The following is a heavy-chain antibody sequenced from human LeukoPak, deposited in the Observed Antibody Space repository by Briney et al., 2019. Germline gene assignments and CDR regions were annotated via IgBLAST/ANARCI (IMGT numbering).Heavy chain of an antibody. CDR3: ARDRYGGNSGEFDY. CDR1: GCSISSYY. CDR2: IYYSGTT. V-gene: IGHV4-59*01. D-gene: IGHD4-23*01. J-gene: IGHJ4*02. Sequence: SETLSLTCTVSGCSISSYYWSWVRQPPGKGLEWIWYIYYSGTTNYNPSLKSRVTILVDTSKNQFSLKVSSVTAADTAVYYCARDRYGGNSGEFDYWGQGTLVTVSS.